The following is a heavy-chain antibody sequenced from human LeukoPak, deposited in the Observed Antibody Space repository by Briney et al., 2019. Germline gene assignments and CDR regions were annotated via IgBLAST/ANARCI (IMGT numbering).Heavy chain of an antibody. J-gene: IGHJ5*02. CDR2: ISGSGGST. V-gene: IGHV3-23*01. Sequence: GGSLRLSCAASGFTFSSYAMSWVRQAPGKGLEWVSAISGSGGSTYYADSVKGRFTISRDNSKNTLYLQMNSLRAEDTAVYYCARDIGLRKAAPPGWFDPWGQGALVTVSS. D-gene: IGHD6-6*01. CDR3: ARDIGLRKAAPPGWFDP. CDR1: GFTFSSYA.